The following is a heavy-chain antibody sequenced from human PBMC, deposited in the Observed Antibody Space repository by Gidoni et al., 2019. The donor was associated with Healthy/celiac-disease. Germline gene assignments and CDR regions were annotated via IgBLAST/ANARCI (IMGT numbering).Heavy chain of an antibody. D-gene: IGHD5-12*01. V-gene: IGHV3-30-3*01. Sequence: QVQLVESGGGVVQPGRSLRLPCAASGFTFSSYAMHWVRQAPGQGLEWVAVISYEGSNKYYADSVKGRFTISRDNSKNTLYLQMNSLRAEDTAVYYCAREEAEMATKGGAFDYWGQGTLVTVSS. J-gene: IGHJ4*02. CDR2: ISYEGSNK. CDR1: GFTFSSYA. CDR3: AREEAEMATKGGAFDY.